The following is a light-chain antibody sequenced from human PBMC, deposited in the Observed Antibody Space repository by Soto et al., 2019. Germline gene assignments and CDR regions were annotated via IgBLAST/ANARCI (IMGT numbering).Light chain of an antibody. CDR1: QDINTW. CDR2: DAS. J-gene: IGKJ4*01. Sequence: DIQMTQSPSTVSASVGDRVTITCRASQDINTWLAWYQQKPGKAPKLLIYDASSLESGVPSRFSGSGSGTEFTLTISSLQPDDFATYYCQQYNSYPLTFGGGTKVDIK. V-gene: IGKV1-5*01. CDR3: QQYNSYPLT.